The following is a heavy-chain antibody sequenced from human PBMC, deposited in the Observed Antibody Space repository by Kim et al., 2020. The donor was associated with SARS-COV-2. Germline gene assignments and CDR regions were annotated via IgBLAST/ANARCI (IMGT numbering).Heavy chain of an antibody. Sequence: GGSLRLSCAMSGFTFMNKWMSWVRQAPGKGLEWLANINQDGSDYHYVDSVKGRFTIYRDNAKSSLSLQMDSLRVEDTALYYCVRGQEWDSAADYWGQGT. CDR2: INQDGSDY. V-gene: IGHV3-7*02. J-gene: IGHJ4*02. CDR1: GFTFMNKW. CDR3: VRGQEWDSAADY. D-gene: IGHD1-26*01.